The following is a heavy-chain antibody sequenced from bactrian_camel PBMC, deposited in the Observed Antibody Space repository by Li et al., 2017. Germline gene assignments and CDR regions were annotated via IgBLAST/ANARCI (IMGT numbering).Heavy chain of an antibody. Sequence: QLVESGGDSVQMGGSLRLSCTVRGYAHFPLLCLGWFRQTPGKEREAVARLGNTGKITLSDSVKDRFIISKNNAKTTLYLQMNSLQPEDTAVYYCAAVRLPSGTCAMTEAFDYWGQGTQVTVST. D-gene: IGHD3*01. V-gene: IGHV3S63*01. CDR1: GYAHFPLLC. J-gene: IGHJ4*01. CDR3: AAVRLPSGTCAMTEAFDY. CDR2: LGNTGKIT.